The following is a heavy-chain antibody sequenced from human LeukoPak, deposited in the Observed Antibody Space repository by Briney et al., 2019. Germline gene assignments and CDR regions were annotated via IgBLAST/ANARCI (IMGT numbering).Heavy chain of an antibody. CDR3: ARERGEWLVYYFDY. Sequence: GGSLRLSCAASGFTFSDYYMSWIRQAPGKGLEWVSYISSSGSTIYYADSVKGRFTISRDHAKNSLYLQMNSLRAEDTAVYYCARERGEWLVYYFDYWGQGTLVTVSS. CDR2: ISSSGSTI. V-gene: IGHV3-11*04. D-gene: IGHD6-19*01. J-gene: IGHJ4*02. CDR1: GFTFSDYY.